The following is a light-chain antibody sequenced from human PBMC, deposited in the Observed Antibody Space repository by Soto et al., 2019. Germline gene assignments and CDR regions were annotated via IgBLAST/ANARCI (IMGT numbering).Light chain of an antibody. Sequence: QSVLTQPRSVSGSPGQSVTISCTGTSTDVGGYNYVSWYQQHPDKAPKLLIYDVTKRPSGVPDRFSGSKSDNTASLTISGLQAEDEADYYCCSYAGTYPFVFGTGTKLTVL. J-gene: IGLJ1*01. CDR1: STDVGGYNY. CDR2: DVT. CDR3: CSYAGTYPFV. V-gene: IGLV2-11*01.